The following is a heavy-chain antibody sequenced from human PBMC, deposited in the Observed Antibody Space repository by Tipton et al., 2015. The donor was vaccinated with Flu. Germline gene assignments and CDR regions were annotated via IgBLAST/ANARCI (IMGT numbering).Heavy chain of an antibody. Sequence: SLRLSCAASGFTFNDYGMSWVRQAPGKGLEWISGINWNGGRTDYADSVQGRFTISRDNAKRSPYLQMNSLRAEDTALYYCARVRQWLAGVPEYYFDYWGQGILVTVSS. CDR2: INWNGGRT. J-gene: IGHJ4*02. V-gene: IGHV3-20*04. D-gene: IGHD6-19*01. CDR3: ARVRQWLAGVPEYYFDY. CDR1: GFTFNDYG.